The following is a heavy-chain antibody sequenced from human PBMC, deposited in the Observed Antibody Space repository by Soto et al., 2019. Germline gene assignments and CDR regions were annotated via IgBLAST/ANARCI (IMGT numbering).Heavy chain of an antibody. V-gene: IGHV4-30-2*01. CDR3: ARVGGYSYGYYY. CDR2: IYHSGST. CDR1: GGSISSGGYS. D-gene: IGHD5-18*01. Sequence: SXTLSLTCAVSGGSISSGGYSWSWIRQPPGKGLEWIGYIYHSGSTYYNPSLKSRVTISVDRSKNQFSLKLSSVTAADTAVYYCARVGGYSYGYYYWGQGTLVTVSS. J-gene: IGHJ4*02.